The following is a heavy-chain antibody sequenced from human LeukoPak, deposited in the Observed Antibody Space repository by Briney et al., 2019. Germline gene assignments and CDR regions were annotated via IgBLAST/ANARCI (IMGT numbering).Heavy chain of an antibody. CDR2: INPNSGGT. D-gene: IGHD5-24*01. V-gene: IGHV1-2*02. CDR1: GYTFTGYY. J-gene: IGHJ4*02. Sequence: EASVTVSCKASGYTFTGYYMHWVRQAPGQGLEWMGWINPNSGGTNYAQKFQGRVTMTRDTSISTAYMELSRLRSDDTAVYYCARGGPRRDGLMYYFDYWGQGTLVTVSS. CDR3: ARGGPRRDGLMYYFDY.